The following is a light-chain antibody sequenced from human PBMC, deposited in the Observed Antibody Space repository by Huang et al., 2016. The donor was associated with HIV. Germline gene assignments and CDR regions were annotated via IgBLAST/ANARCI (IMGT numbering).Light chain of an antibody. Sequence: DIRMTQSPSSLSATVGDRVTITCQASQDIINYLSWYQQKPGKAPKVLIYDASNLEAGVPSRCSGGGSGKDFTLTISSLQPEDIATYFCQQYDSFPFTFGQGTKLDIK. CDR2: DAS. CDR1: QDIINY. CDR3: QQYDSFPFT. V-gene: IGKV1-33*01. J-gene: IGKJ2*01.